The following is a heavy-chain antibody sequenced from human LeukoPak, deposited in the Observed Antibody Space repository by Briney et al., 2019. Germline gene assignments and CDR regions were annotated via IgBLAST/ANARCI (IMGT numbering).Heavy chain of an antibody. CDR1: GFTVSSNY. D-gene: IGHD1-26*01. Sequence: PGGSLRLSCAASGFTVSSNYMSWVRQAPGKGLEWVSVIYSGGSTYYADSVKGRFTISRDNSKNTLYLQMNSLRAEDTAVYYCAREGDEWEPYFDYWGQGTLVTVSS. CDR3: AREGDEWEPYFDY. CDR2: IYSGGST. J-gene: IGHJ4*02. V-gene: IGHV3-53*01.